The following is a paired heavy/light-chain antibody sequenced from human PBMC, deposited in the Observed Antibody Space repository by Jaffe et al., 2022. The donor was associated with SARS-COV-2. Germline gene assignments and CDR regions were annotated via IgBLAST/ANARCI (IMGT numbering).Light chain of an antibody. J-gene: IGLJ3*02. CDR2: STN. CDR3: VLYMGSGIRV. V-gene: IGLV8-61*01. CDR1: SGSVSTSYY. Sequence: QTVVTQEPSFSVSPGGTVTLTCGLSSGSVSTSYYPSWYQQTPGQAPRTLIYSTNTRSSGVPDRFSGSILGNKAALTITGAQADDESDYYCVLYMGSGIRVFGGGTKLTVL.
Heavy chain of an antibody. CDR1: GFTFSSYA. CDR2: ISYDGSNK. Sequence: QVQLVESGGGVVQPGRSLRLSCAASGFTFSSYAMHWVRQAPGKGLEWVAVISYDGSNKYYADSVKGRFTISRDNSKNTLYLQMNSLRAEDTAVYYCAREASLYDSSGYPYYYYYYMDVWGKGTTVTVSS. CDR3: AREASLYDSSGYPYYYYYYMDV. D-gene: IGHD3-22*01. V-gene: IGHV3-30*04. J-gene: IGHJ6*03.